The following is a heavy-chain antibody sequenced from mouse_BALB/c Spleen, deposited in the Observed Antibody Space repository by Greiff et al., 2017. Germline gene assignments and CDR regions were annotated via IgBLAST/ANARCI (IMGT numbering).Heavy chain of an antibody. J-gene: IGHJ4*01. Sequence: QVQLQQSGAELVRPGTSVKVSCKASGYAFTNYLIEWVKQRPGQGLEWIGVINPGSGGTNYNEKFKGKATLTADKSSSTAYMQLSSLTSDDSAVYFCARGGYYGSSPYYAMDYWGQGTSVTVSS. CDR1: GYAFTNYL. V-gene: IGHV1-54*01. CDR3: ARGGYYGSSPYYAMDY. CDR2: INPGSGGT. D-gene: IGHD1-1*01.